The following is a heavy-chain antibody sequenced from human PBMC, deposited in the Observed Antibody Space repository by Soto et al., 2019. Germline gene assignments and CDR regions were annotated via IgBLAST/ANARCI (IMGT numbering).Heavy chain of an antibody. V-gene: IGHV3-30-3*01. D-gene: IGHD6-19*01. CDR3: ARPRQWLVWGNTGSYYFDY. J-gene: IGHJ4*02. CDR1: GFTFSSYA. Sequence: QVQLVESGGGVVQPGRSLRLSCAASGFTFSSYAMHWVRQAPGKGLEWVAVISYDGSNKYYADSVKGRFTISRDNSKNTLYLQMNSLRAEDTAVYYCARPRQWLVWGNTGSYYFDYCGQGTLVTVSS. CDR2: ISYDGSNK.